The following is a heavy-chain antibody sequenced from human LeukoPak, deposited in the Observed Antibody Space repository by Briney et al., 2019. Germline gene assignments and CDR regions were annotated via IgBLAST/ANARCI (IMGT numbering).Heavy chain of an antibody. J-gene: IGHJ4*02. CDR3: ARDSHNWNYYGY. CDR2: ISSSGSTK. V-gene: IGHV3-11*04. Sequence: PGGSLRPSCAASGLTFSDYYMSWIRQAPGKGLEWVSYISSSGSTKNYADSVKGRFTISRDNAKNSLYLQMNSLRAEDTAVYYCARDSHNWNYYGYWGQGTLVTVSS. CDR1: GLTFSDYY. D-gene: IGHD1-1*01.